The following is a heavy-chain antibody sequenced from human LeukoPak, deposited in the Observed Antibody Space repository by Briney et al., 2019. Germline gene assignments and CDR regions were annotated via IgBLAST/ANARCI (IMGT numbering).Heavy chain of an antibody. D-gene: IGHD5-18*01. CDR2: IYYSGST. Sequence: SQTLSLTCTVSGGSISSGGYYWSWIRQHPGKGLEWIGYIYYSGSTYYNPSLKSRVTTSVDTSKNQFSLKLSSVTAADTAVYYCARARRRYSYGEYFQHWGQGTLVTVSS. J-gene: IGHJ1*01. V-gene: IGHV4-31*03. CDR1: GGSISSGGYY. CDR3: ARARRRYSYGEYFQH.